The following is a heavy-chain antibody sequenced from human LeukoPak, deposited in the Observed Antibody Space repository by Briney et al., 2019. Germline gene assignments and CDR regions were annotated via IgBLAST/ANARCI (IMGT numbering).Heavy chain of an antibody. CDR3: AKDKTTVTPLYYFDY. CDR1: GFTVSSNY. Sequence: GGSLRLSCAASGFTVSSNYMSWVRQAPGKGLEWVSVIYSGGSTYYAESVKGRFTISRDNSKNTLYLQMNSLRAEDTAVYYCAKDKTTVTPLYYFDYWGQGTLVTVSS. J-gene: IGHJ4*02. CDR2: IYSGGST. V-gene: IGHV3-53*01. D-gene: IGHD4-17*01.